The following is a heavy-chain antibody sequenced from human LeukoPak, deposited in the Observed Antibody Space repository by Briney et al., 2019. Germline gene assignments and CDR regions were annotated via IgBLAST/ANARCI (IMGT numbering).Heavy chain of an antibody. V-gene: IGHV3-23*01. CDR2: ISGSGGST. Sequence: PGGSLRLSCVASGFTFSSYGMSWVRQAPGKGLEWVSAISGSGGSTYYADSVKGRFTISRDNSKNTLYLQMNSLRAEDTAVYFCAPYSSSSGWLDPWGQGTLVTVSS. D-gene: IGHD6-6*01. CDR3: APYSSSSGWLDP. J-gene: IGHJ5*02. CDR1: GFTFSSYG.